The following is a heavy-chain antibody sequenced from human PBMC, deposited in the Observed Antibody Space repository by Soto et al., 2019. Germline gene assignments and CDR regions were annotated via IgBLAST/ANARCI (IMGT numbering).Heavy chain of an antibody. Sequence: EVQLVESGGGLVRPGGSPRLSCAASGFTFSDHYMDWARQAPGKGLEWVARSKNKANSYNTEYAASVKGRFTISRDDSRSSLYLQMNSLKTEDTAVYYCTSGIPGARGSFDVWGQGTVVTVSS. CDR3: TSGIPGARGSFDV. J-gene: IGHJ3*01. D-gene: IGHD3-22*01. V-gene: IGHV3-72*01. CDR1: GFTFSDHY. CDR2: SKNKANSYNT.